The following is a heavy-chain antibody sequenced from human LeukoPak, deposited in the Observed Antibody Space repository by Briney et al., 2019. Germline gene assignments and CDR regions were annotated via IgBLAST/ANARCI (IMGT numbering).Heavy chain of an antibody. J-gene: IGHJ4*02. CDR3: ARDGSGYDYPHYDY. CDR2: ISSSGSTI. CDR1: GFTFSSYE. D-gene: IGHD5-12*01. V-gene: IGHV3-48*03. Sequence: PGGSLRLSCAASGFTFSSYEMNWVRQAPGKGLEWVSYISSSGSTIYYADSVKGRFTISRDNAKNSLYLQMNSLRAEDTALYNCARDGSGYDYPHYDYWGQGTLVTVSS.